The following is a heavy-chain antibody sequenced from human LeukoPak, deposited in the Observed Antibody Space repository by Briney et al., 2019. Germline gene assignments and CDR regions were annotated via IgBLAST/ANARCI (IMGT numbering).Heavy chain of an antibody. Sequence: SEILSLNCTVSGGSISSSSYYWGWIRQPPGKGLEWIGSIYYSGSTYYNPSLKSRVTISVDTSKNQFSLKLCSVPAADTAVYYCARHGEGPYGSGSYQDYWGQGTLVTVSS. CDR2: IYYSGST. D-gene: IGHD3-10*01. CDR3: ARHGEGPYGSGSYQDY. V-gene: IGHV4-39*01. CDR1: GGSISSSSYY. J-gene: IGHJ4*02.